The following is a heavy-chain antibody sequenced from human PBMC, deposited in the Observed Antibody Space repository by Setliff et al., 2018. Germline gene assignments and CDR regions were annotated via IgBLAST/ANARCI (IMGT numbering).Heavy chain of an antibody. V-gene: IGHV1-18*01. Sequence: ASVKVSCKASGYTFTDYGITWVRQAPGQGLEWMGWISGYTGNTNYAYKLQGRVTLTTDTSTGAAYMELRSLRSDDTAVYYCSRLVRYCTVTSCQRASGGEHWGQGTLVTVSS. CDR3: SRLVRYCTVTSCQRASGGEH. CDR1: GYTFTDYG. CDR2: ISGYTGNT. J-gene: IGHJ1*01. D-gene: IGHD2-8*02.